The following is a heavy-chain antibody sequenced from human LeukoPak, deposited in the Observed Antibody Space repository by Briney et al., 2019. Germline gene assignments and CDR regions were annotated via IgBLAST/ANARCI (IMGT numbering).Heavy chain of an antibody. CDR2: IYYSGST. V-gene: IGHV4-59*01. Sequence: SETLSLTCTVSGGSISSYYWSWIRQPPGKGLEWIGYIYYSGSTNYNPSLKSRVTISVDTSKNQFSLKLSSVTAADTAVYYCARWNDFWSGYTDAFDIWGQGTMVTVSS. CDR3: ARWNDFWSGYTDAFDI. J-gene: IGHJ3*02. CDR1: GGSISSYY. D-gene: IGHD3-3*01.